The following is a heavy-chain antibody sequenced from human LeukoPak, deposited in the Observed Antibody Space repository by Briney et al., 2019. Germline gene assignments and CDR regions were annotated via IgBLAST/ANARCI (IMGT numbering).Heavy chain of an antibody. D-gene: IGHD3-10*01. CDR3: ARASLTYYYGSGSEYYFDY. J-gene: IGHJ4*02. CDR2: IIPIFGTA. V-gene: IGHV1-69*13. CDR1: GYTFTSYA. Sequence: SVKVSCKASGYTFTSYAISWVRQAPGQGLEWMGGIIPIFGTANYAQKFQGRVTITADESTSTAYMELSSLRSEDTAVYYCARASLTYYYGSGSEYYFDYWGQGTLVTVSS.